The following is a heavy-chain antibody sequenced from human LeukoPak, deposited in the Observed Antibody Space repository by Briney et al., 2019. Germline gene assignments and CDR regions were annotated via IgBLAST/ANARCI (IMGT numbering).Heavy chain of an antibody. J-gene: IGHJ6*02. Sequence: PGGSLRLSCAASGFTFSSYWMSWVRQAPGKGLEWVANIKQDGSEKYYVDSVKGRFTISRDNAKNSLYLQVNSLRAEDTAVYYCASVQTTTFYYYGMDVWGQGTTVTVFS. D-gene: IGHD1-1*01. CDR3: ASVQTTTFYYYGMDV. CDR2: IKQDGSEK. V-gene: IGHV3-7*02. CDR1: GFTFSSYW.